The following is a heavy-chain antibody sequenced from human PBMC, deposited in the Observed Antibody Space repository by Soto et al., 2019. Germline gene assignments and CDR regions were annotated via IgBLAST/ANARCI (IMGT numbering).Heavy chain of an antibody. D-gene: IGHD3-10*01. J-gene: IGHJ4*02. Sequence: SETLSLTCTVSGGSISSSSYYWGWIRQPPGKGLEWIVSIYYSGSTYYNPSLKSRVTISVDTSKNQFSLKLSSVTAADTAVYYCASRSDGGSGSYDYWGQGTLVTVSS. CDR2: IYYSGST. CDR3: ASRSDGGSGSYDY. V-gene: IGHV4-39*01. CDR1: GGSISSSSYY.